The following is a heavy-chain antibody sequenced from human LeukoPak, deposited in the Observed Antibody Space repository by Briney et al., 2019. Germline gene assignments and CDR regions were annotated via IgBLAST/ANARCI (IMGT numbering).Heavy chain of an antibody. D-gene: IGHD6-19*01. Sequence: GGSLRLSCAVSGFTVTTSYMSWVRQAPGKGLEWVSLIDSGGNTYYADSVKGRFTISRDNSKNTLYLQMSSLSVEDTAVYYCARRGSSGWYQGGFDYWGQGTLVTVSS. V-gene: IGHV3-66*01. CDR2: IDSGGNT. CDR3: ARRGSSGWYQGGFDY. J-gene: IGHJ4*02. CDR1: GFTVTTSY.